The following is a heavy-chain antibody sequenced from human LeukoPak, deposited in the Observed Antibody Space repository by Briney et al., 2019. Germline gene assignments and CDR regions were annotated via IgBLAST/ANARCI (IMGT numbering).Heavy chain of an antibody. J-gene: IGHJ1*01. V-gene: IGHV3-30*04. CDR2: ISYDGSNK. CDR1: GFTFSSYA. CDR3: ARGDSTVTPKYFQY. Sequence: GGSLRLSCAASGFTFSSYAMHWVRQAPGKGLEWVAVISYDGSNKYYADSVKGRFTISRDNSKNTLYLQMNSLRAEDTAVYYCARGDSTVTPKYFQYWGQGTLVTVSS. D-gene: IGHD4-23*01.